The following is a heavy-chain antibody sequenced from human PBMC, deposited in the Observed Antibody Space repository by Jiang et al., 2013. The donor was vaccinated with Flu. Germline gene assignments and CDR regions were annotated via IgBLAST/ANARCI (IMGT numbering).Heavy chain of an antibody. J-gene: IGHJ4*02. V-gene: IGHV1-18*01. Sequence: GAEVKKPGASVKVSCKASGYTFTSYGINWVRQAPGQGLEWMGWISAYNGNTNYAQRLQGRVTMTTETSTSTAYMELRSLKSDDTAVYYCARDYDSSGWYPYWGQGTLVTVSS. CDR3: ARDYDSSGWYPY. CDR2: ISAYNGNT. D-gene: IGHD6-19*01. CDR1: GYTFTSYG.